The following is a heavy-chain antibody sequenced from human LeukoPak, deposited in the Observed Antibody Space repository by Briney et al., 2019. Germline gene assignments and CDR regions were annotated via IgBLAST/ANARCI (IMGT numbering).Heavy chain of an antibody. CDR2: IYTSGST. J-gene: IGHJ6*03. V-gene: IGHV4-4*07. Sequence: PSETLSLTCTVSGGSISSYYWSWIRQPVGKGLEWIGRIYTSGSTNYNPSLKSRVTMSVDTSKNQFSLKLSSVTAADTAVYYCARALGEYSSSWCVGVADYYYYYYMDVWGKGTTVTVSS. CDR3: ARALGEYSSSWCVGVADYYYYYYMDV. D-gene: IGHD6-13*01. CDR1: GGSISSYY.